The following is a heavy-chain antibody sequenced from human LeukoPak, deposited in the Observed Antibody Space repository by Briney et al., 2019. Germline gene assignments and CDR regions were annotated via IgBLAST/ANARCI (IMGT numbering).Heavy chain of an antibody. D-gene: IGHD3-22*01. CDR1: GFTFSSYW. CDR2: IKQDGSEK. V-gene: IGHV3-7*01. J-gene: IGHJ6*02. CDR3: ARYGYYPHYYYYGMDV. Sequence: PGGSLRLSCAACGFTFSSYWMSWVRQAPGKGLEWVANIKQDGSEKYYVDSVKGRFTISRDNAKNSLYLQMNSLRAEDTAVYYCARYGYYPHYYYYGMDVWGQGTTVTVSS.